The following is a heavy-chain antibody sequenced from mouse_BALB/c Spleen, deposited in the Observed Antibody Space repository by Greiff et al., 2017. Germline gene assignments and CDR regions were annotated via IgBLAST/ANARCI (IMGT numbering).Heavy chain of an antibody. CDR1: GYAFTNYL. D-gene: IGHD6-1*01. CDR3: ATLSLYYYAMDY. V-gene: IGHV1-54*03. CDR2: INPGSGGT. Sequence: LVESGAELVRPGTSVKVSCKASGYAFTNYLIEWVKQRPGQGLEWIGVINPGSGGTNYNEKFKGKATLTADKSSSTAYMQLSSLTSDDSAVYFCATLSLYYYAMDYWGQGTSVTVSS. J-gene: IGHJ4*01.